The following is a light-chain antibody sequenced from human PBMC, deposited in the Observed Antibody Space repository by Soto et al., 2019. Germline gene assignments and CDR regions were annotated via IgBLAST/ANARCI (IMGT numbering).Light chain of an antibody. J-gene: IGKJ3*01. Sequence: EIALTQSPGTLSLSTGERVTLSCRASQSVTRSFLAWYQQKHGQAPRLLIYGASSRATGIPDRYRGRGSGTDFTLTISRLELEECAVYYCHQYGTSPQAFGAGTKVDIK. CDR2: GAS. CDR1: QSVTRSF. V-gene: IGKV3-20*01. CDR3: HQYGTSPQA.